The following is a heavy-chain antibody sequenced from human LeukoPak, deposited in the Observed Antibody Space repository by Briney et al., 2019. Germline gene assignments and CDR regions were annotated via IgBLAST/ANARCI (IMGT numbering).Heavy chain of an antibody. J-gene: IGHJ6*03. CDR2: IIPVSGTA. D-gene: IGHD6-6*01. V-gene: IGHV1-69*05. CDR1: GATFNSYV. CDR3: ATSVAKGGGIAARRWSAYYMAV. Sequence: GASVKVSCKASGATFNSYVFSWVRQASGQGLEWMGVIIPVSGTANYAQRFQGRVTITTDESTRTAYMELSSLRYEGTAMYYCATSVAKGGGIAARRWSAYYMAVWGKGTTVTVSS.